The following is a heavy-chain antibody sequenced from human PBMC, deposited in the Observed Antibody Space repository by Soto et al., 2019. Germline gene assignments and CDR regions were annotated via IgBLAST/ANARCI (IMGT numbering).Heavy chain of an antibody. CDR2: INQSGST. Sequence: SETLSLTCAVYGGSFSDYYWSWIRQPPGKGLEWIGEINQSGSTNYNPSLKSRVTISVDTSKNQFSLKLSSVTAADTAVYYCARTLLYCSNGVCYTAWFDPWGQGTLVTVSP. D-gene: IGHD2-8*01. J-gene: IGHJ5*02. CDR3: ARTLLYCSNGVCYTAWFDP. CDR1: GGSFSDYY. V-gene: IGHV4-34*01.